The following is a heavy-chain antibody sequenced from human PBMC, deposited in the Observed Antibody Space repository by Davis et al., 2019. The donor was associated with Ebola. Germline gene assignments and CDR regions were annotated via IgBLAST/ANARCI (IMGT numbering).Heavy chain of an antibody. CDR3: ASEMATSYDY. D-gene: IGHD5-24*01. J-gene: IGHJ4*02. CDR1: GGSISSYY. V-gene: IGHV4-59*05. Sequence: SETLSLTCTVSGGSISSYYWSWIRQPPGKGLEWIGSIYYSGSTYYNPSLKSRVTISVDTSKNQFSLKLSSVTAADTAVYYCASEMATSYDYWGQGTLVTVSS. CDR2: IYYSGST.